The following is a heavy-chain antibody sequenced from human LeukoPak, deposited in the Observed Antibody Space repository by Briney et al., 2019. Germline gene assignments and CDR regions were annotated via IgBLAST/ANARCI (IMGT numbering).Heavy chain of an antibody. Sequence: PGGSLRLSCAASGFTFSTYWMHCVRQAPGKGLVWVSRTNNDGSSTVYADSVKGRFTISRDNAKNTLYLQMNSLRAEDTAVYYCARDLFYDGSGYYASDSWGQGTLVTVSS. CDR2: TNNDGSST. CDR3: ARDLFYDGSGYYASDS. CDR1: GFTFSTYW. V-gene: IGHV3-74*01. J-gene: IGHJ4*02. D-gene: IGHD3-22*01.